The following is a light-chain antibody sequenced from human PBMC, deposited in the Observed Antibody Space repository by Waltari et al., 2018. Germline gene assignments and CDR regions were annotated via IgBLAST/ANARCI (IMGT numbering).Light chain of an antibody. CDR1: TNDLSSYNH. V-gene: IGLV2-11*01. CDR3: CSYAGSYTWV. Sequence: SALTQPRSVSGSPGPPVTISCTGPTNDLSSYNHVSWYQHHPGKAPKLIILDVTKRPAGVPDRLSGSKSGNTASLTISGLRAEDEAEYYCCSYAGSYTWVFGGGTKLTVV. CDR2: DVT. J-gene: IGLJ3*02.